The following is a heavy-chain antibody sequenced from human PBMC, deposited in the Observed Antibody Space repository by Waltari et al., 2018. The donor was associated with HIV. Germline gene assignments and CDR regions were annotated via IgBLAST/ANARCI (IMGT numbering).Heavy chain of an antibody. J-gene: IGHJ6*02. CDR2: IYYSGST. D-gene: IGHD2-15*01. Sequence: QLQLQESGPGLVKPSETLSLTCTVSGGSISSSSYYWGWIRQPPGKGLEWIGSIYYSGSTYYNPSLKSRVTISVDTSKNQFSLKLSSVTAADTAGYYCARGGGYCSGGSCYLTYYYYYGMDVWGQGTTVTVSS. CDR3: ARGGGYCSGGSCYLTYYYYYGMDV. CDR1: GGSISSSSYY. V-gene: IGHV4-39*07.